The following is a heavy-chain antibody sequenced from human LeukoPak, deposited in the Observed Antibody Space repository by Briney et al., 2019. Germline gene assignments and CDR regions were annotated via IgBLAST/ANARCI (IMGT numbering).Heavy chain of an antibody. J-gene: IGHJ4*02. CDR3: ARERWGAYYFDY. CDR2: IWYDGSNK. Sequence: GGSLRLSCAASGFTFSSYGMHWVRQAPGKGLEWVAVIWYDGSNKYYADSVKGRFTISRDNSKNTLYLQMNSLRAEDTAVYYCARERWGAYYFDYWGQGTLVTVSS. D-gene: IGHD3-16*01. V-gene: IGHV3-33*01. CDR1: GFTFSSYG.